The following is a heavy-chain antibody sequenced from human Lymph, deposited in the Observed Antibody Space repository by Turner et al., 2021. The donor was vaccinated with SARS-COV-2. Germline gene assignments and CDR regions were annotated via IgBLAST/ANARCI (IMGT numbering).Heavy chain of an antibody. CDR2: ISSSSTYI. V-gene: IGHV3-21*01. CDR1: GFTFRSYG. D-gene: IGHD6-19*01. CDR3: AGQAVAGTSLGYYYYGMDV. Sequence: EVQLVESGGGLVKPGGSLRLSCAASGFTFRSYGLPWVRQAPGKGLEWVSSISSSSTYIYYADSVKGRFTISRDNAKNSLYLQMNSLRAEDTAVYYCAGQAVAGTSLGYYYYGMDVWGQGTTVTVSS. J-gene: IGHJ6*02.